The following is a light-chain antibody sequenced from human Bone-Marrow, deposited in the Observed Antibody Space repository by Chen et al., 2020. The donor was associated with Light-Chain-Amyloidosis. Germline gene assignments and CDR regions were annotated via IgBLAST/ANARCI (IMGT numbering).Light chain of an antibody. CDR2: ENN. J-gene: IGLJ1*01. CDR1: NSNIVIHH. V-gene: IGLV1-51*02. Sequence: QSVLTQPPSVSAAPGQKVTISCSGRNSNIVIHHVSWYQQIAGTAPKLLIYENNNRHSGIPDRFAGSKCGTAATLDITGLQPGDEEDYYCGAWDRSLSNYVFGRGTMVTV. CDR3: GAWDRSLSNYV.